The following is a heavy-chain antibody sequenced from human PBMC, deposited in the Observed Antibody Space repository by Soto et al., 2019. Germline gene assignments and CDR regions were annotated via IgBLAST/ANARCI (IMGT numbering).Heavy chain of an antibody. Sequence: PSETLSLTCAVYGGSFSGYYWSWLRLPPGKGLEWIGEINHSGSTNYNPSLKSRVTISVDTSKNQFSLKLSSVTAADTAVYYCARTSRSTIFGVVNAPAVWGKGTTVTVSP. CDR2: INHSGST. CDR1: GGSFSGYY. CDR3: ARTSRSTIFGVVNAPAV. V-gene: IGHV4-34*01. J-gene: IGHJ6*04. D-gene: IGHD3-3*01.